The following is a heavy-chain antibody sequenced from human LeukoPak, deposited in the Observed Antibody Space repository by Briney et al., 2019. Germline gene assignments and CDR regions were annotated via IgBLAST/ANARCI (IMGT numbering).Heavy chain of an antibody. CDR2: IIPILGIA. CDR1: GGTFSSYA. Sequence: ASVKVSCKASGGTFSSYAISWVRQAPGQGLEWMGRIIPILGIANYAQKFQGRVTITADKSTSTAYMELSSLRSEDTAVYYCARLLWFGSGEYYFDYWGQGTLVTVSS. J-gene: IGHJ4*02. V-gene: IGHV1-69*04. CDR3: ARLLWFGSGEYYFDY. D-gene: IGHD3-10*01.